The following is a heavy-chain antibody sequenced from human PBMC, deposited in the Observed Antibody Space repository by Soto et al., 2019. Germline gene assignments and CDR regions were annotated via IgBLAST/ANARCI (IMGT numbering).Heavy chain of an antibody. CDR2: IYHSGAT. CDR3: ARAVGYCSGGSCHGLDY. V-gene: IGHV4-4*02. Sequence: QVQLQESGPGLVRPSGTLALTCAVSGGSISSSNRWNWVRQPPGKGLEWIGEIYHSGATNYNPSLNSRVTISVDKSKNQFSLKLSSVTAAETAVYYCARAVGYCSGGSCHGLDYWGQGTLVTVSS. CDR1: GGSISSSNR. J-gene: IGHJ4*02. D-gene: IGHD2-15*01.